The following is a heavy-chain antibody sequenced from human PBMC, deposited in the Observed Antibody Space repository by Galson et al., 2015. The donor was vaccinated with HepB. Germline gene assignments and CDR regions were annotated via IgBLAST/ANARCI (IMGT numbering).Heavy chain of an antibody. CDR2: ISAYNGNT. V-gene: IGHV1-18*01. J-gene: IGHJ4*02. CDR3: ARDHYYDSSGYYGCIDY. CDR1: GYTFTSYG. D-gene: IGHD3-22*01. Sequence: QSGAEVKKPGASVKVSCKASGYTFTSYGISWVRQAPGQGLEWMGWISAYNGNTNYAQKLQGRVTMTTDTSTSTAYMELRSLRSDDTAVYYCARDHYYDSSGYYGCIDYWGQGTLVTVSS.